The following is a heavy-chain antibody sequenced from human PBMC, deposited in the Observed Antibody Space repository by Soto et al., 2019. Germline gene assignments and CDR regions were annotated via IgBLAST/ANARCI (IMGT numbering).Heavy chain of an antibody. CDR3: ARDAGSHYDILTGYYLGLFDP. V-gene: IGHV1-69*13. Sequence: ASVKVSCKASGGTFSSYAISWVRQAPGQGLEWMGRIIPIFGTANYAQKFQGRVTITADESTSTAYMELSSLRSEDTAVYYCARDAGSHYDILTGYYLGLFDPWGQGTLVTVS. CDR2: IIPIFGTA. J-gene: IGHJ5*02. D-gene: IGHD3-9*01. CDR1: GGTFSSYA.